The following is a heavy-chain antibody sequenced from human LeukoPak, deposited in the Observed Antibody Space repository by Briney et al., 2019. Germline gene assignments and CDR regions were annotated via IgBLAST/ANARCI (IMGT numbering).Heavy chain of an antibody. Sequence: GGSLRLSCAASGFTFSSYSMNWVRQAPGKGLEWVSSISSSSSYIYYADSVKGRFTISRDNAKNSLYLQMNSLRAEDTAVYYCARQAGAYSHPYDYWGQGTLVTVSS. D-gene: IGHD4/OR15-4a*01. V-gene: IGHV3-21*01. CDR1: GFTFSSYS. CDR2: ISSSSSYI. J-gene: IGHJ4*02. CDR3: ARQAGAYSHPYDY.